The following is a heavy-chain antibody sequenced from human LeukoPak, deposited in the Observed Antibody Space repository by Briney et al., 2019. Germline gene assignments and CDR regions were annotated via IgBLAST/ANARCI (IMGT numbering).Heavy chain of an antibody. D-gene: IGHD3-16*01. Sequence: GGSLRLSCAASGFIFSSYSMNWVRQAPGMGLEWVSYISNSGMTIYYADSVKGRFTISRGNAKNSLHLQVSSLRAEDTAVYYCTRGGESHLFYYYMDVWGKGTTVTVS. CDR2: ISNSGMTI. J-gene: IGHJ6*03. CDR3: TRGGESHLFYYYMDV. CDR1: GFIFSSYS. V-gene: IGHV3-48*04.